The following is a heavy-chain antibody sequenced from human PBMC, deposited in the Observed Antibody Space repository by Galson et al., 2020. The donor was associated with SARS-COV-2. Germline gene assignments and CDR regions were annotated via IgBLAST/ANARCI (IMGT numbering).Heavy chain of an antibody. CDR2: IYPGDSDT. CDR1: GYSFTSYW. Sequence: GESLKISCKGSGYSFTSYWIGWVRQMPGKGLEWMGIIYPGDSDTRYSPSFQGQVTISADKTISTAYLQWGSLKASDTAMYYCAGRVEGGLGAFGYWGQGALVTVSS. CDR3: AGRVEGGLGAFGY. D-gene: IGHD3-16*01. V-gene: IGHV5-51*01. J-gene: IGHJ4*02.